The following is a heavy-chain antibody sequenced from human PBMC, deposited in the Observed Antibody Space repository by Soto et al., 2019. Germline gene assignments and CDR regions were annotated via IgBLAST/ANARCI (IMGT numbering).Heavy chain of an antibody. CDR3: ARDRRITIFGDYYYYYDMDA. CDR1: GFPFCEYY. J-gene: IGHJ6*02. CDR2: ISSSSTI. Sequence: LRXSCAASGFPFCEYYMNWVRQAPGKGLEWVSSISSSSTIYYADSVKGRFTISRDNAKNSLYLQMNSLRAEDTAVYYCARDRRITIFGDYYYYYDMDAWGQGTTVTVSS. V-gene: IGHV3-11*04. D-gene: IGHD3-3*01.